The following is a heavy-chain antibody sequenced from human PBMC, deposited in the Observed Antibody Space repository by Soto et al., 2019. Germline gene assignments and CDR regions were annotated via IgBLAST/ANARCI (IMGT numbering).Heavy chain of an antibody. CDR1: GYTFTCYY. CDR3: ARERRAAAGTGDYYYYGMDV. CDR2: INPSGGST. Sequence: ASVKVSCKASGYTFTCYYMHWVRQAPGQGLEWMGIINPSGGSTSYAQKFQGRVTMTRDTSTSTVYMELSSLRSEDTAVYYCARERRAAAGTGDYYYYGMDVWGQGTTVTVSS. D-gene: IGHD6-13*01. V-gene: IGHV1-46*01. J-gene: IGHJ6*02.